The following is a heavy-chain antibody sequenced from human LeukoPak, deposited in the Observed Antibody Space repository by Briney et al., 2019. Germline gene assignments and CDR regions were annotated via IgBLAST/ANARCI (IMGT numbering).Heavy chain of an antibody. CDR1: GYTFTSYY. J-gene: IGHJ4*02. CDR3: ARTYYDFWSGYFYFDY. D-gene: IGHD3-3*01. V-gene: IGHV7-4-1*02. Sequence: ASVKVSCKASGYTFTSYYMHWVRQAPGQGLEWMGWINTNTGNPTYAQGFTGRFVFSLDISVSTAYLQITSLKAEDTAVYYCARTYYDFWSGYFYFDYWGQGTLVTVSS. CDR2: INTNTGNP.